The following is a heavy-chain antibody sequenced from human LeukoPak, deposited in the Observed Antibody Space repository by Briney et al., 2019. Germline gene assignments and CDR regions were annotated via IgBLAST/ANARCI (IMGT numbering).Heavy chain of an antibody. CDR3: ASSPVTLTYYYYYYMDV. CDR1: GGTFSSYT. Sequence: GASVKVSCKASGGTFSSYTISWVRQAPGQGLEWMGRIIPILGIANYAQKFQGRVTITADKSTSTAYMELSSLRSEDTAVYYCASSPVTLTYYYYYYMDVWGKGTTVTVSS. J-gene: IGHJ6*03. V-gene: IGHV1-69*02. CDR2: IIPILGIA. D-gene: IGHD5-18*01.